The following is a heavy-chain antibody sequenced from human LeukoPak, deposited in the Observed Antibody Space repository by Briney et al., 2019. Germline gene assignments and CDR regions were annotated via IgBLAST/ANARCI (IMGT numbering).Heavy chain of an antibody. CDR3: ARDLRKSYPDYYYYYYMDV. CDR1: GGTFNSYA. J-gene: IGHJ6*03. Sequence: SVKVSCKASGGTFNSYAISWVRQAPGQGLEWMGGIIPIFGTANYAQKFQGRVTITADESTSKAYMELSSLRSEDTAVYYCARDLRKSYPDYYYYYYMDVWGKGTTVTVSS. CDR2: IIPIFGTA. V-gene: IGHV1-69*13. D-gene: IGHD1-26*01.